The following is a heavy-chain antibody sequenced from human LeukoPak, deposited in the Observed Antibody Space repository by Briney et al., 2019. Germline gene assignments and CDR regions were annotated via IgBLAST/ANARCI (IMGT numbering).Heavy chain of an antibody. CDR1: GFTFSSYW. J-gene: IGHJ4*02. CDR2: IKQDGSEK. V-gene: IGHV3-7*01. CDR3: VHGDYYYSYFDY. Sequence: GGSLRLSCAASGFTFSSYWMSWVRHAPGKGLEWVANIKQDGSEKYYVDSVKGRFTISRDNAKNSLYLQMNSLRAEDTAVYYCVHGDYYYSYFDYWGQGTLVTVSS. D-gene: IGHD4-17*01.